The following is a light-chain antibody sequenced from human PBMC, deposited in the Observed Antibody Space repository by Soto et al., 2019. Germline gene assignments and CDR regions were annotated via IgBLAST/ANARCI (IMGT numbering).Light chain of an antibody. V-gene: IGKV3D-20*02. CDR3: HQRSNWPPDT. CDR1: QSVSNNY. Sequence: EIVLTQSPCTLSLSPGDRATLSCRASQSVSNNYLAWYQQKPGQAPRLLIYGASNRATGIPDRFSGSGSGTDFTLTISRLEPEDFAVYYCHQRSNWPPDTFGQGTRLEIK. J-gene: IGKJ5*01. CDR2: GAS.